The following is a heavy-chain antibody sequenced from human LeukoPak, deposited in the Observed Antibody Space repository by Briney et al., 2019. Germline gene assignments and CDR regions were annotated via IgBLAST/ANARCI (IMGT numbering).Heavy chain of an antibody. CDR3: ARDKWELLPFDY. CDR2: ISSSSSYI. J-gene: IGHJ4*02. D-gene: IGHD1-26*01. CDR1: GFTFSSYS. V-gene: IGHV3-21*01. Sequence: GGSLRLSCGASGFTFSSYSMNWVRQAPGKGLEWVSSISSSSSYIYYADSVKGRFTISRDNAKNSLYLQMNSLRAEDTAVYYCARDKWELLPFDYWGQGTLVTVSS.